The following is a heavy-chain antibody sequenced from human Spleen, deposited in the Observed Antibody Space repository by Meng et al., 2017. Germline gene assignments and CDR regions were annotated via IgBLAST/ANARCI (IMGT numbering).Heavy chain of an antibody. CDR3: ARVRGNSAYDPDY. V-gene: IGHV3-21*01. CDR1: GFTFSSYS. Sequence: GGSLRLSCAASGFTFSSYSMNWVRQAPGKGLEWVSSISPSSSYIYYADSVRGRFTISRDNAKNSLYLQMNSLRAEDTAVYYCARVRGNSAYDPDYWGQGTLVTSPQ. J-gene: IGHJ4*02. D-gene: IGHD5-12*01. CDR2: ISPSSSYI.